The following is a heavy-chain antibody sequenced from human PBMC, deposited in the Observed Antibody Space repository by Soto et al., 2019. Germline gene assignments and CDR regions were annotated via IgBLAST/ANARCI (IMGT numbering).Heavy chain of an antibody. Sequence: QVQLVQSGAEVKKPGASVKVSCKVSGYTLTELSMHWVRQAPGKGLEWMGGFDPEDGERIYAQKFQGRVTMTEHTSTDTGYMELSSLRSEDTAVYYCATDRIAAAGTLDYWGQGTLVTVSS. J-gene: IGHJ4*02. V-gene: IGHV1-24*01. CDR3: ATDRIAAAGTLDY. CDR2: FDPEDGER. CDR1: GYTLTELS. D-gene: IGHD6-13*01.